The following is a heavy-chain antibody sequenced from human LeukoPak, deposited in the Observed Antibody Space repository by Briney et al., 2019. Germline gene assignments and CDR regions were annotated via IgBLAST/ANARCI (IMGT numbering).Heavy chain of an antibody. CDR3: ARDVVSTGWFDP. CDR2: IYHSGST. J-gene: IGHJ5*02. CDR1: GFTFSSYW. V-gene: IGHV4-4*02. Sequence: PGGSLRLSCAASGFTFSSYWMSWVRQPPGKGLEWIGEIYHSGSTNYNPSLKSRVTISVDKSKNQFSLKLSSVTAADTAVYYCARDVVSTGWFDPWGQGTLVTVSS. D-gene: IGHD2-21*01.